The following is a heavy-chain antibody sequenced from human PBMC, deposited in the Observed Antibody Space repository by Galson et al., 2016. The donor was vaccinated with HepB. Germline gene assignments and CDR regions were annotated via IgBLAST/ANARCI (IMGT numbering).Heavy chain of an antibody. D-gene: IGHD3-3*01. Sequence: SLRLSCAASGFPFSTFWMTLVRQAPGKGLEWVGNINQDGSGKYFVDSVKGRFTISRDNTKNSLFLQMNSLRAEDTAVYYCVRDFWSGAYSDRGYWGQGTLVTVSS. CDR1: GFPFSTFW. V-gene: IGHV3-7*01. J-gene: IGHJ4*02. CDR3: VRDFWSGAYSDRGY. CDR2: INQDGSGK.